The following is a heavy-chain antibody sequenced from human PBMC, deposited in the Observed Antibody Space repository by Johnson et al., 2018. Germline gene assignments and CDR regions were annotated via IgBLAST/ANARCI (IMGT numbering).Heavy chain of an antibody. V-gene: IGHV3-49*05. D-gene: IGHD4-11*01. CDR3: TREETTADFFYYGMDV. CDR1: GFTFGDYV. CDR2: IRSKADGGTT. Sequence: EVQLVETGGGLVKPGRSLRLACTGAGFTFGDYVLSWFRQAPGKGLEWVGFIRSKADGGTTEYAAPVGGRFTISRDESKSIAYLKMNSLKTEDTAVYFCTREETTADFFYYGMDVWGQGTTVIVSS. J-gene: IGHJ6*02.